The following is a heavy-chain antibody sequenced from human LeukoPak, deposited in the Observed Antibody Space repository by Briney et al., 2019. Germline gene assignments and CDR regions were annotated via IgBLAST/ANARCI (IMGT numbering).Heavy chain of an antibody. V-gene: IGHV1-2*02. CDR2: INPNSGDT. CDR3: ASPTMIRGVISD. J-gene: IGHJ4*02. Sequence: ASVKVSCKASGYTFTDYYMHWVRQAPGQGLEWMGWINPNSGDTNPAQKFQGRVTMTRDTSISTVYMEVSSLRSDDTAVYYCASPTMIRGVISDWGQGTLVTVSS. D-gene: IGHD3-10*01. CDR1: GYTFTDYY.